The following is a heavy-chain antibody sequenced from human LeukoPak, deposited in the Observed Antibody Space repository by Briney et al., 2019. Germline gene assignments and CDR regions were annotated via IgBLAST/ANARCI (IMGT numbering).Heavy chain of an antibody. Sequence: GGSLRLSCAASGFTFSSYSMNWVRQAPGKGLEWVSSISSSSSYIYYADSVKGRFTNSRDNAKNSLYLQMNSLRAEDTAVYYCARGRGIVVVDYWGQGTLVTVSS. CDR2: ISSSSSYI. D-gene: IGHD3-22*01. V-gene: IGHV3-21*01. J-gene: IGHJ4*02. CDR3: ARGRGIVVVDY. CDR1: GFTFSSYS.